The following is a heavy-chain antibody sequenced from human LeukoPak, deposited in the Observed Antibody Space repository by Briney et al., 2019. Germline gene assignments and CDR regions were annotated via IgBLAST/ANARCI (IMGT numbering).Heavy chain of an antibody. CDR2: INPNSGGT. D-gene: IGHD2-15*01. V-gene: IGHV1-2*02. CDR1: GYTFTGYY. CDR3: ARDKGYYWDRFDAFD. J-gene: IGHJ3*02. Sequence: ASVKVSCKASGYTFTGYYMHWVRQAPGQGLEWMGWINPNSGGTNYAQKFQGRVTMTRDTSISTAYMELSRLRSDDTAVYYCARDKGYYWDRFDAFDIGAKGQWSPSLQ.